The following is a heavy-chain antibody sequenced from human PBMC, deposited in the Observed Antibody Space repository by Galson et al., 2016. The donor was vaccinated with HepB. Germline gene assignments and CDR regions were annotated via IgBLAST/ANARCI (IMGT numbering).Heavy chain of an antibody. V-gene: IGHV3-23*01. CDR3: AKAPSDRKTTVTTSAY. Sequence: SLRLSCAASGFTFSSYAMSWVRQAPGKGLEWVSAISASGGSTYYADSVKGRFTISRDNSKNTLYLQMNSLRAEDTAAYYCAKAPSDRKTTVTTSAYWGQGTRVTVSS. CDR2: ISASGGST. CDR1: GFTFSSYA. D-gene: IGHD4-17*01. J-gene: IGHJ4*02.